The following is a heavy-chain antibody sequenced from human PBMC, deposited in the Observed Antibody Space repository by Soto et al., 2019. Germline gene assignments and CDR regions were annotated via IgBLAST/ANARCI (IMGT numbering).Heavy chain of an antibody. CDR2: VNAAANDI. Sequence: EVQLVESGGGLVQPGGSLRLSCAASGFTFSIFSMSWVRQAPGKGLEWISYVNAAANDIYYTDSVRGRFTISRDNAKNPLYLRMNGLRDDDKAVYNCVRDRMWEQRLDPHDDFEIWGQGTMVPVS. D-gene: IGHD6-25*01. V-gene: IGHV3-48*02. CDR1: GFTFSIFS. J-gene: IGHJ3*02. CDR3: VRDRMWEQRLDPHDDFEI.